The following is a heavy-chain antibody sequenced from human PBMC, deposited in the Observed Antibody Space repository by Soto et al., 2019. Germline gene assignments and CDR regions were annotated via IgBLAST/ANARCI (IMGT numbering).Heavy chain of an antibody. Sequence: VQLVESGGGLVQPGRSLRLSCAASGFTFDDYAMHWVRQAPGKGLEWVSGISWNSGSIGYADSVKGRFTISRDNAKNSLYPQMNSLRAKDTALYYCAKGMTSYWYYGMDVWGQGTTVTVSS. J-gene: IGHJ6*02. CDR1: GFTFDDYA. CDR3: AKGMTSYWYYGMDV. CDR2: ISWNSGSI. V-gene: IGHV3-9*01.